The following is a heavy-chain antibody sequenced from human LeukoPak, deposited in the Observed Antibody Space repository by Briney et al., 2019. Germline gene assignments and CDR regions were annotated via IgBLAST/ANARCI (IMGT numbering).Heavy chain of an antibody. CDR3: AREVPYYYGSGSYP. D-gene: IGHD3-10*01. V-gene: IGHV3-7*01. CDR2: IKQDGSEK. J-gene: IGHJ5*02. Sequence: PGGSLRLSCAASGFTFSIYWMSRVRQAPGKGLEWVANIKQDGSEKYYVDSVKGRFTISRDNAKNSLYLQMNSLRAEDTAVYYCAREVPYYYGSGSYPWGQGTLVTVSS. CDR1: GFTFSIYW.